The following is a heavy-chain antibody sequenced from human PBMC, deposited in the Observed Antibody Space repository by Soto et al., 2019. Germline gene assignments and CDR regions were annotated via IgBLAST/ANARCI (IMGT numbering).Heavy chain of an antibody. D-gene: IGHD3-22*01. V-gene: IGHV4-31*03. J-gene: IGHJ5*02. Sequence: QVQLQESGPGLVKPSQTLSLTCTASGGSISSGGYYWSWIRQHPGKGLEWIGYIYYSGSTYYNPSLKSRVTISVDTSKNPFSRKLSSVTAADTAVYYCARESYYYDSSGYYNWFDPWGQGTLVTVSS. CDR3: ARESYYYDSSGYYNWFDP. CDR2: IYYSGST. CDR1: GGSISSGGYY.